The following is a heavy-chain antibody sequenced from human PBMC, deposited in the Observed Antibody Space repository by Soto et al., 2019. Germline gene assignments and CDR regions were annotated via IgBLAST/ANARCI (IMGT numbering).Heavy chain of an antibody. Sequence: SETLSLTCTVSGGSISSYYWSWIRQPPGKGLEWIGYIYYSGSTNYNPSLKSRVTISVDTSKNQFSLKLSSVTAADTAVYYCARVGYGDYGYYYNMDVWGKGTTVTASS. CDR1: GGSISSYY. CDR3: ARVGYGDYGYYYNMDV. V-gene: IGHV4-59*08. D-gene: IGHD4-17*01. CDR2: IYYSGST. J-gene: IGHJ6*03.